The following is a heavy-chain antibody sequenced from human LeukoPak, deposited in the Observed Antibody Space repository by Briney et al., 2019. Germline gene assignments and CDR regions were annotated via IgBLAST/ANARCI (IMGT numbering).Heavy chain of an antibody. Sequence: SETLSLTCTVSGGSISSSSYYWGWIRQPPGKGLEWIGSIYYSGSTYYDPSLKSRVTISVDTSKNQFSLKLSSVTAADTAVYYCARVRYFDWLLSGYFDYWGQGTLSPSPQ. V-gene: IGHV4-39*01. CDR1: GGSISSSSYY. CDR3: ARVRYFDWLLSGYFDY. J-gene: IGHJ4*02. D-gene: IGHD3-9*01. CDR2: IYYSGST.